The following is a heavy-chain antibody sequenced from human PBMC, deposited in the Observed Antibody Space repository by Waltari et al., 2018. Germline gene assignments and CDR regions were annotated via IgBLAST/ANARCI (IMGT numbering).Heavy chain of an antibody. Sequence: EVQLVESGGGLVKPGGSLRLSCAASGFTFSSYSMNWVRQAPGKGLELVSSISRSSSYIYYADSVKGRFTISRDNSKNTLYLQRNSLRAEDTAVYYCAKAEDYGGYWGQGTLVTVSS. J-gene: IGHJ4*02. CDR1: GFTFSSYS. CDR2: ISRSSSYI. V-gene: IGHV3-21*01. D-gene: IGHD3-10*01. CDR3: AKAEDYGGY.